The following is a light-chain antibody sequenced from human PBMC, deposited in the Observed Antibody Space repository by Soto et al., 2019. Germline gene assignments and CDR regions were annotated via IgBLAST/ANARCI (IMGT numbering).Light chain of an antibody. CDR1: QSISSSY. V-gene: IGKV3-20*01. CDR3: QQYGSSSYT. CDR2: AAS. J-gene: IGKJ2*01. Sequence: EIELTQSPATLSLSPGERATLSCRASQSISSSYLAWYQQKPGQAPMLLIYAASSRATGIPDRFSGSGSGTDFTLTISRLEPEDFAVYYCQQYGSSSYTFGQGTQLEIK.